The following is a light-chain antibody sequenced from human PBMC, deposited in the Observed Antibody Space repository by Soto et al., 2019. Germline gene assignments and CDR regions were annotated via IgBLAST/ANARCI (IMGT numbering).Light chain of an antibody. Sequence: EIVLTQSPATLSLSPGERATLSCRASQSVGSSLAWYQQKPGQAPRLLIYGASNRATGIPDRFSGSGSGTDFTLTISRLEPEDSAVYYCQQHNQWPITFGQGTRLEIK. V-gene: IGKV3-11*01. J-gene: IGKJ5*01. CDR3: QQHNQWPIT. CDR1: QSVGSS. CDR2: GAS.